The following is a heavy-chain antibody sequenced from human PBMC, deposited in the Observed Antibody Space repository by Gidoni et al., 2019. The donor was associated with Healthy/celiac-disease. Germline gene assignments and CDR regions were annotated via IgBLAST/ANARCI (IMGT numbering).Heavy chain of an antibody. D-gene: IGHD1-26*01. J-gene: IGHJ4*02. Sequence: QVKLVESGGGVVQPGRSLRLYCAASGFTFSSYGMHWVRQAPGKGREWVAVIGYDGSNKYYADSVKGRFTISRDNSKNTLYLQMNSLRAEDTAVYYCARNWEGDYWGQGTLVTVSS. CDR1: GFTFSSYG. V-gene: IGHV3-33*01. CDR3: ARNWEGDY. CDR2: IGYDGSNK.